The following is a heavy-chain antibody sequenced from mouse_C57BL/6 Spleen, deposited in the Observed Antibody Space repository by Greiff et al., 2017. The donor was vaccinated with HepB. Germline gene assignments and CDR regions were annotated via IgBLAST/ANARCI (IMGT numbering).Heavy chain of an antibody. CDR1: GYAFSSSW. J-gene: IGHJ2*01. CDR2: IYPGDGDT. CDR3: ARWGYSNYVDY. Sequence: QVQLKQSGPELVKPGASVKISCKASGYAFSSSWMNWVKQRPGKGLEWIGRIYPGDGDTNYNGKFKGKATLTADKSSSTAYMQLSSLTSEDSAVYFCARWGYSNYVDYWGQGTTLTVSS. V-gene: IGHV1-82*01. D-gene: IGHD2-5*01.